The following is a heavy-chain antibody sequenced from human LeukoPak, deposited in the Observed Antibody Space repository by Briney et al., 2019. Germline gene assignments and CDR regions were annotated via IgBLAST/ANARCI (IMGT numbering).Heavy chain of an antibody. CDR1: GGSISSSSYY. CDR2: IYYSGST. J-gene: IGHJ3*02. CDR3: AREVTPFFAGNDAFDI. V-gene: IGHV4-39*07. Sequence: SETLSLTCTVSGGSISSSSYYWGWLRQPPGKGLGGVGSIYYSGSTYYNPYLKSRVTISVDTSKNQFSLKLSSVTAADTAVYYCAREVTPFFAGNDAFDIWGQGTMVTVSS. D-gene: IGHD3-3*01.